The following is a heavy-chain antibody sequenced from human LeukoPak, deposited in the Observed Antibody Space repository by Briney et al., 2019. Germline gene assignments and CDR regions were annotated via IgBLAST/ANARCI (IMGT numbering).Heavy chain of an antibody. D-gene: IGHD6-19*01. Sequence: GGSLRLSCAASGFTFSSYSMHWVRQAPGKGLEWVAVISYDGNSKYYAASVKGRFTISRDNSKNTLYLQMNSLRAEDAAVYYCARDGLPKQWLVLSSTDLYFDYWGQGTLVTVSS. CDR1: GFTFSSYS. CDR3: ARDGLPKQWLVLSSTDLYFDY. J-gene: IGHJ4*02. CDR2: ISYDGNSK. V-gene: IGHV3-30-3*01.